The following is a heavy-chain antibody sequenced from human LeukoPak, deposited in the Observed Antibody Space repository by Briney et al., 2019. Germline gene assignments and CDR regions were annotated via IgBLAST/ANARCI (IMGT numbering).Heavy chain of an antibody. D-gene: IGHD6-19*01. Sequence: GGSLRLSCAASGFTFSSYAMSWVRQAPGKGLEGVSAISGSGGSTYYADSVKGRFTISRDNSKNTLYLQMNSLRAEDTAVYYCAKDVAVAGYYFGYWGQGTLVTVSS. CDR3: AKDVAVAGYYFGY. CDR2: ISGSGGST. J-gene: IGHJ4*02. V-gene: IGHV3-23*01. CDR1: GFTFSSYA.